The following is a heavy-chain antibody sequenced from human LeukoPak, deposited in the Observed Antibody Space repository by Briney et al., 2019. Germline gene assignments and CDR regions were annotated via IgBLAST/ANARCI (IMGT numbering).Heavy chain of an antibody. CDR1: GYTFTGYY. J-gene: IGHJ4*02. CDR2: INPNSGGT. D-gene: IGHD6-19*01. CDR3: ARNNIAVAGFDY. Sequence: ASVKVSCKASGYTFTGYYMHWVRPAPGQGLEWMGWINPNSGGTNYAQKFQGRVTMTRDTSISTAYMELSRLRSDDTAVYYCARNNIAVAGFDYWGQGTLVTVSS. V-gene: IGHV1-2*02.